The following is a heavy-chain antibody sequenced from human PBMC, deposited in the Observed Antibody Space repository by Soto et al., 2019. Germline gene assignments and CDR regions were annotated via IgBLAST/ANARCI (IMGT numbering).Heavy chain of an antibody. CDR3: ARDRGMYYYDSSGLGY. CDR1: GGTFSSYA. J-gene: IGHJ4*02. D-gene: IGHD3-22*01. V-gene: IGHV1-18*01. CDR2: ISAYNGNT. Sequence: ASVNFSCKASGGTFSSYAISWVRQAPGQGLEWMGWISAYNGNTNYAQKRQGRVTMTTDTSTSTAYMELRSLRSDDTAVYYCARDRGMYYYDSSGLGYWGQGTLVTVSS.